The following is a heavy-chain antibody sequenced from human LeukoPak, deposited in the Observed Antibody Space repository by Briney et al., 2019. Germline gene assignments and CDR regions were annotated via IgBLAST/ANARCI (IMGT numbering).Heavy chain of an antibody. D-gene: IGHD6-19*01. Sequence: GGSLRLSCAASGFTFSSYSMNWVRQAPGKGLEWVSSISSSSSYIYYADSVKGRFTISRDNAKNSLYLQMNSLRAEDTAVYYCARDYSSGWYTVYFDYWGQGTLVTLSS. CDR2: ISSSSSYI. J-gene: IGHJ4*02. CDR1: GFTFSSYS. CDR3: ARDYSSGWYTVYFDY. V-gene: IGHV3-21*01.